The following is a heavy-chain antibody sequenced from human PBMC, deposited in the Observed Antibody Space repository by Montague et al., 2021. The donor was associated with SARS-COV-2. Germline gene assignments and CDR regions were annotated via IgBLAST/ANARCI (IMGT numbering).Heavy chain of an antibody. CDR1: GSWYRGED. Sequence: SETLSLTCSRQGSWYRGEDWKSTRLNSRSQKKSYAEVIHRRKTSYNPSLQSRLTMSVDTYKKQFSLRLSSVTAADTAVYFCAKGSHIYETRGLRTGWFDPWGQGTLVTVSS. CDR3: AKGSHIYETRGLRTGWFDP. V-gene: IGHV4-34*01. CDR2: VIHRRKT. D-gene: IGHD7-27*01. J-gene: IGHJ5*02.